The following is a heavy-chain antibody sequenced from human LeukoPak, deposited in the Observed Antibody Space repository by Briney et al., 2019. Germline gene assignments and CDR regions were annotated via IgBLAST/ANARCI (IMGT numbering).Heavy chain of an antibody. CDR2: ISWNSGSI. CDR3: AKEIRYSSGWYGGLDY. J-gene: IGHJ4*02. D-gene: IGHD6-19*01. CDR1: GFTFDDYA. V-gene: IGHV3-9*01. Sequence: PGGSLRLSCAASGFTFDDYAMHWVRQAPGKGLEWVSGISWNSGSIGYADSVKGRFTISRDNAKNSLYLQMNSLRAEDTALYYCAKEIRYSSGWYGGLDYWGQGTLVTVSS.